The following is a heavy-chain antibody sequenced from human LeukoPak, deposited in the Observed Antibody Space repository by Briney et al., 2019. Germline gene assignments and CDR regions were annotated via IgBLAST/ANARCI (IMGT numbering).Heavy chain of an antibody. V-gene: IGHV3-9*01. J-gene: IGHJ4*02. CDR3: AKDRHCSGGSCYSGFDY. CDR2: ISWNSGSI. D-gene: IGHD2-15*01. Sequence: GRSLRLSCAASGFTFDDYAMHWVRQAPGKGLEWVSGISWNSGSIGYADSVKGRFTISRDNAKNSLYLQMNSLRAEDTALYYCAKDRHCSGGSCYSGFDYWGQGTLVTVSS. CDR1: GFTFDDYA.